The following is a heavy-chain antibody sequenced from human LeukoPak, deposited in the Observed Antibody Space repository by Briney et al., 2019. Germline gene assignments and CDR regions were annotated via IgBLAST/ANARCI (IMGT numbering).Heavy chain of an antibody. J-gene: IGHJ4*02. CDR3: ARVRGGTYNHYFDY. CDR1: GGSINSYY. CDR2: IYYAGST. D-gene: IGHD5-24*01. V-gene: IGHV4-59*01. Sequence: SETLSLTCTVSGGSINSYYWSWIRQPPGKGLEWIGYIYYAGSTNYNPSLKSRITISVDTSKNQFSLKLTSIAAADTAVYYCARVRGGTYNHYFDYWGQGTLVTVSS.